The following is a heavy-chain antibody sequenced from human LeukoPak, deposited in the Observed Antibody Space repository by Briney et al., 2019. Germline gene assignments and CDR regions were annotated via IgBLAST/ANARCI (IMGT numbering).Heavy chain of an antibody. CDR2: IWYDGSNK. CDR3: ARDQFPKQQLVPFDY. V-gene: IGHV3-33*01. CDR1: GFTFSSYG. J-gene: IGHJ4*02. Sequence: GGSLRLSCAGSGFTFSSYGMHWVRQAPGKGLEWVAVIWYDGSNKYYADSVKGRFTISRDNSKNTLYLQMNSLRAEDTAVYYCARDQFPKQQLVPFDYWGQGTLVTVSS. D-gene: IGHD6-13*01.